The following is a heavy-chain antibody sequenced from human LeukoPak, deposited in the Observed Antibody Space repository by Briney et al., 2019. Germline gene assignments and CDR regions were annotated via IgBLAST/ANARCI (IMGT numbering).Heavy chain of an antibody. CDR2: ISGSGGST. Sequence: GGSLRLSCAASGFTFSSYAMSWVRQAPGKGLEWVSAISGSGGSTYYADSVKGRFTISRDNSKNTLYLQMNSLRAEDTAVYYCAKDIWFGDYYYYGMDVWGQGTTVSVFS. CDR1: GFTFSSYA. D-gene: IGHD3-10*01. CDR3: AKDIWFGDYYYYGMDV. J-gene: IGHJ6*02. V-gene: IGHV3-23*01.